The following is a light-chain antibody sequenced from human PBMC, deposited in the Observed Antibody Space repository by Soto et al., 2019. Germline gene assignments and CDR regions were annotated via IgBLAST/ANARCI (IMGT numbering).Light chain of an antibody. CDR2: WAS. Sequence: DIVMTQSPDSLAVSLGERATINCKSSQSVLYSSNNKNYLAWYQQKPGQPPKLLIYWASIRESGVPDRFSGRGSGTDFTLTISSLQAEDVTVYYCQQYYSTPPVTFGGGTKVEIK. V-gene: IGKV4-1*01. J-gene: IGKJ4*01. CDR3: QQYYSTPPVT. CDR1: QSVLYSSNNKNY.